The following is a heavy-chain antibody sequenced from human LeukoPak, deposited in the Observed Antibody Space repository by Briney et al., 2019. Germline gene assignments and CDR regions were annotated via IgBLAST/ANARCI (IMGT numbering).Heavy chain of an antibody. CDR3: TREWGYDCSSTSCYPDY. D-gene: IGHD2-2*01. V-gene: IGHV3-74*01. CDR2: LPSDGSST. CDR1: GYTFRSYW. Sequence: GRSLRLSCAASGYTFRSYWMHWVRHAPGKGLVWVSRLPSDGSSTIYADSMKGRFTISRDNAKNTLYLQMNSLIAEDTAVYYCTREWGYDCSSTSCYPDYWGQGTLVTVSS. J-gene: IGHJ4*02.